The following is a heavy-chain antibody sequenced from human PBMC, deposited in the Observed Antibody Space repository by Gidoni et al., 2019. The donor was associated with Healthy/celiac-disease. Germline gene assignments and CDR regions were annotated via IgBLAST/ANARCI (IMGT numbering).Heavy chain of an antibody. CDR1: GYSFTSYW. Sequence: EVQLVQSGAEVKQPGESLKISCKGSGYSFTSYWIGWVRQMPGKGLEWMGIIYPGDSDTRYSPSFQGQVTISADKSISTAYLQWSSLKASDTAMYYCARQSSRDGYDRHGMDVWGQGTTVTVSS. V-gene: IGHV5-51*01. CDR2: IYPGDSDT. J-gene: IGHJ6*02. D-gene: IGHD5-12*01. CDR3: ARQSSRDGYDRHGMDV.